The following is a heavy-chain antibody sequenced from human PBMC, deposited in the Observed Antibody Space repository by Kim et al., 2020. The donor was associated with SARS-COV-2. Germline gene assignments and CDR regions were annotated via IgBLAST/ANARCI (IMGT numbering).Heavy chain of an antibody. J-gene: IGHJ3*02. Sequence: SQTLSLTCAISGDSVSSNSAAWNWIRQSPSRGLEWLGRTYYRSHWYSEYAVSVRSRIIINADTSKNQFSLQVNSVTPEDTAVYYCASHLRTAQDAFDIWGQGIMVTV. D-gene: IGHD3-10*01. CDR1: GDSVSSNSAA. V-gene: IGHV6-1*01. CDR2: TYYRSHWYS. CDR3: ASHLRTAQDAFDI.